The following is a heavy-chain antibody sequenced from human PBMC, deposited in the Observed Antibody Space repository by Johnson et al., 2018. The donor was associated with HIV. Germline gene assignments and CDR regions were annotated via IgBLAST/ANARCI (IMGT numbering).Heavy chain of an antibody. V-gene: IGHV3-7*01. CDR2: IKQDGSEK. D-gene: IGHD3-10*01. J-gene: IGHJ3*01. Sequence: LSCAASGFTVSSNYMSWVRQAPGKGLEWVANIKQDGSEKYCVDSVKGRFTISRDNAKNSLYLQMNSLRAEDTAVYYCARGGLLWFGHPADWGQGTMVTVSS. CDR1: GFTVSSNY. CDR3: ARGGLLWFGHPAD.